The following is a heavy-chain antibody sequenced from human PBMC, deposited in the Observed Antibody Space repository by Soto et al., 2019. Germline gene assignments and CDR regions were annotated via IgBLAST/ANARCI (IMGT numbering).Heavy chain of an antibody. Sequence: SVKVSCKASGGTFSSYAISWVRQAPGQGLEWMGGIIPIFGTANYAQKFQGRVTITADESTSTAYMELSSLRSEDTAVYYCRTYYYDSSPYYGMDVWGQGTTVTVSS. CDR2: IIPIFGTA. CDR1: GGTFSSYA. V-gene: IGHV1-69*13. D-gene: IGHD3-22*01. CDR3: RTYYYDSSPYYGMDV. J-gene: IGHJ6*02.